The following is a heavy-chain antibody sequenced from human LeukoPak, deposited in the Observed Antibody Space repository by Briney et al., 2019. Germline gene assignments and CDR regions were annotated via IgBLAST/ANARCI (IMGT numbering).Heavy chain of an antibody. J-gene: IGHJ6*03. CDR1: GFTFSSYW. CDR2: IKQDGSEK. V-gene: IGHV3-7*01. D-gene: IGHD3-10*01. CDR3: ARGSSYEFRHYYYYYYMDV. Sequence: GGSLRLSWAASGFTFSSYWMSWVRQAPGKGLEWVANIKQDGSEKYYVDSVKGRFTISRDNAKNSLYLQMNSLRAEDTAVYYCARGSSYEFRHYYYYYYMDVWGKGTTVTVSS.